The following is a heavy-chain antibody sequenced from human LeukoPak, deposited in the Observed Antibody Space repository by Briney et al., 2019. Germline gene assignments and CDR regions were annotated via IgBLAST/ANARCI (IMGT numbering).Heavy chain of an antibody. CDR1: GFTFSSYS. J-gene: IGHJ3*02. CDR2: ISSSSSYI. CDR3: ARPMQAGATRIAFDI. Sequence: GGSLRLSCAASGFTFSSYSTNWVRQAPGKGLEWVSSISSSSSYIYYADSVKGRFTISRDNAKNSLYLQMNSLRAEDTAVYYCARPMQAGATRIAFDIWGQGTMVTVSS. V-gene: IGHV3-21*01. D-gene: IGHD1-26*01.